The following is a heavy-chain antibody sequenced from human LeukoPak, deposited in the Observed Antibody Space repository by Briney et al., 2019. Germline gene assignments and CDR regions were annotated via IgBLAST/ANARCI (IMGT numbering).Heavy chain of an antibody. Sequence: GASVKVSCKASGYTFTGYYMHWVRQAPGQGLEWMGWINPNSGGTNYAQKFQGRVTMTRDTSISTAYMELSRLRSDDTAVYYCARNSWDCSGGSCTNWFDPWGQGTLVTVSS. V-gene: IGHV1-2*02. CDR3: ARNSWDCSGGSCTNWFDP. J-gene: IGHJ5*02. CDR1: GYTFTGYY. CDR2: INPNSGGT. D-gene: IGHD2-15*01.